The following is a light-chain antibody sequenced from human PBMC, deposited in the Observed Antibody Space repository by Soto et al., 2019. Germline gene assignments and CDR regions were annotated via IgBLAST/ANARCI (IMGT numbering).Light chain of an antibody. V-gene: IGLV4-69*01. CDR2: LDSDGSH. J-gene: IGLJ3*02. Sequence: QPVLTQSPSASASLGASVKLTCTLSSWHSTYAIAWHQQQPEKGPRYLMKLDSDGSHSKGDGIPDRFSGSSSGAERYLTISSLQSEDEADYYCQTWATGPDWVFGGGTKLTVL. CDR1: SWHSTYA. CDR3: QTWATGPDWV.